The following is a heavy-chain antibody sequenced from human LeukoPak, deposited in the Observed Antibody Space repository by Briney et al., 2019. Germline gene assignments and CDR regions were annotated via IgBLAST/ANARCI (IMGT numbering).Heavy chain of an antibody. V-gene: IGHV3-23*01. CDR3: AKDQISPFRRY. CDR2: ISGSGGST. CDR1: GFTFSSYA. J-gene: IGHJ4*02. Sequence: GGSLRLSCAASGFTFSSYAMSWVRQAPGMGLEWVSAISGSGGSTYYADSVKGRFTISRDNSKNTLYLQMNSLRAEDTAVYYCAKDQISPFRRYWGQGTLVTVSS.